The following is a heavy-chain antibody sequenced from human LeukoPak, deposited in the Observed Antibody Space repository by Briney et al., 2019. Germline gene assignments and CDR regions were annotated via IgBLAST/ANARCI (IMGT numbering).Heavy chain of an antibody. CDR1: GGSISSYY. D-gene: IGHD3-10*01. V-gene: IGHV4-59*01. J-gene: IGHJ3*02. CDR3: ARAEVPRGFGELTYAFDI. CDR2: IYYSGST. Sequence: PSETLSLTCTVSGGSISSYYWSWIRQPPGKGLEWIGYIYYSGSTNYNPSLKSRVTISVDTSKNQFSLKLSSVTAADTAVCYCARAEVPRGFGELTYAFDIWGQGTMVTVSS.